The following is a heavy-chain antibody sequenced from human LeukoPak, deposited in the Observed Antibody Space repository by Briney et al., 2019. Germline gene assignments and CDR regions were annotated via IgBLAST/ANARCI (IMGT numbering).Heavy chain of an antibody. CDR1: GFTFSSSW. CDR3: ARDASYSSGCPDY. CDR2: LNSDGSST. V-gene: IGHV3-74*01. J-gene: IGHJ4*02. Sequence: GGSLRLSCAASGFTFSSSWMHWVRQAPGKGLVWVSRLNSDGSSTSYADSVKGRFTISRDNAKNTLYLQMNSLRAEDTAVYYCARDASYSSGCPDYWGRGTLVTVSS. D-gene: IGHD6-19*01.